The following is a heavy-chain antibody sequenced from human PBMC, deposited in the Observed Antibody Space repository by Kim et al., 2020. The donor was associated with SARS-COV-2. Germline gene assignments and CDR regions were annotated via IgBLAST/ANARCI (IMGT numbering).Heavy chain of an antibody. CDR3: ARAREETEYYFDY. Sequence: SETLSLTCTVSGGSISSGGYYWSWIRQHPGKGLEWIGSIYYSGSTYYNPSLKSRVTISVDTSKNQFSLKLSSVTAADTAGYYCARAREETEYYFDYWGQGTLVTVSS. CDR2: IYYSGST. V-gene: IGHV4-31*03. CDR1: GGSISSGGYY. J-gene: IGHJ4*02.